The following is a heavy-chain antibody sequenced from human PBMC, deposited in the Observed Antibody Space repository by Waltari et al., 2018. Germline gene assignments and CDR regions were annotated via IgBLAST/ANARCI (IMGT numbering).Heavy chain of an antibody. Sequence: QVQLRESGPGLVKPSETLSLTCPVPGYSISRGYYWGWIRQSPGKGLEWIASIYPGVNTYYSPSLNSRLTISVDTSKNQFYLKLSSVTAADTAVYYCASSFPIAYFDYWGQGTLVTVSS. V-gene: IGHV4-38-2*01. CDR1: GYSISRGYY. J-gene: IGHJ4*02. D-gene: IGHD2-21*01. CDR2: IYPGVNT. CDR3: ASSFPIAYFDY.